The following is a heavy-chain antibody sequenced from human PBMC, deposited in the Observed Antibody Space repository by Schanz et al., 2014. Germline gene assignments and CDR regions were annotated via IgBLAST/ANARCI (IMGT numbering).Heavy chain of an antibody. D-gene: IGHD3-16*01. CDR1: GKRYF. CDR3: ARNYEWFES. Sequence: QLQLVQSGAEVKKPGASVKISCGTFGKRYFIHWVRQAPGQGLEWMGMIDPRGASTPYAQKFQGRLSLTGDMSTSTLYLELRSLTSEDTAVYYCARNYEWFESWGQGTLVTVSS. CDR2: IDPRGAST. V-gene: IGHV1-46*02. J-gene: IGHJ5*01.